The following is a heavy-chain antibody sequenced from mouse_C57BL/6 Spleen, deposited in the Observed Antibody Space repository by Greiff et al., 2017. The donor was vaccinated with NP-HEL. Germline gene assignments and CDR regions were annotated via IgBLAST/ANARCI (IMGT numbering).Heavy chain of an antibody. V-gene: IGHV1-64*01. J-gene: IGHJ2*01. Sequence: QVQLQQPGAELVKPGASVKLSCKASGYTFTSYWMHWVKQRPGQGLEWIGMIHPNSGSTNYNEKFKSKATLTVDKSSSTAYMQLSSLTSEDSAVYYCARYDTTVYYFDYWGQGTTLTVSS. CDR2: IHPNSGST. CDR3: ARYDTTVYYFDY. D-gene: IGHD1-1*01. CDR1: GYTFTSYW.